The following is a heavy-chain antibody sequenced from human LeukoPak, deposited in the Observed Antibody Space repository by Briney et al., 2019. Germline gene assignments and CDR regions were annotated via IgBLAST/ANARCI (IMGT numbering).Heavy chain of an antibody. J-gene: IGHJ3*02. CDR2: IYYSGST. V-gene: IGHV4-31*11. CDR1: GGSFSGYY. D-gene: IGHD3-10*01. Sequence: SSETLSLTCAVYGGSFSGYYWSWIRQHPGKGLEWIGYIYYSGSTYYNPSLKSRVTISVDTSKNQFSLKLSSVTAADTAVYYCARDGSGSYRVPDAFDIWGQGTMVTVSS. CDR3: ARDGSGSYRVPDAFDI.